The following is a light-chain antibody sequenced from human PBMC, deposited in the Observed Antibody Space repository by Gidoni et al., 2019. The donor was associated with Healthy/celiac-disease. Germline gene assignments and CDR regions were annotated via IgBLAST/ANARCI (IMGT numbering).Light chain of an antibody. CDR2: DAS. CDR3: QQRCNWVT. J-gene: IGKJ4*01. CDR1: SSVSSY. Sequence: ESVLTQSPATLSLSPGERATLSCRASSSVSSYLAWYQQKPGQAPRPLIYDASKRATGIPARFSGSGSGTDFTLTIRSLEPEDFAVYYCQQRCNWVTFXGXTKVEIK. V-gene: IGKV3-11*01.